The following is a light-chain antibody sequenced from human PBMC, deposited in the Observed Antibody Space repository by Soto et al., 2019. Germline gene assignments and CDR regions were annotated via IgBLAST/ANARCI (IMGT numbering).Light chain of an antibody. CDR1: SSDIGNYNF. Sequence: QSALTQPASVSGSPGQSITISCTGTSSDIGNYNFVSWYQQHPGKAPKLMIYEVSNRPSGVSNHFSGSKSANTASLTISGLQAEDEADYYCSSYTSNSTRAFGTGTKVTVL. CDR3: SSYTSNSTRA. V-gene: IGLV2-14*01. J-gene: IGLJ1*01. CDR2: EVS.